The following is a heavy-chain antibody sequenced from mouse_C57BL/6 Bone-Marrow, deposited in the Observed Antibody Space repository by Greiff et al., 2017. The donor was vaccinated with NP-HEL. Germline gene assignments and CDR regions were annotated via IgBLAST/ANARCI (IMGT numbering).Heavy chain of an antibody. Sequence: QVQLKQPGAELVKPGASVKMSCKASGYTFTSYWITWVKQRPGQGLEWIGDIYPGSGSTNYNEKFKSKATLTVDTSSSTAYMQLSSLTSEDSAVYYCASLYGNFDYYAMDYWGQGTSVTVSS. CDR1: GYTFTSYW. D-gene: IGHD2-1*01. J-gene: IGHJ4*01. CDR3: ASLYGNFDYYAMDY. CDR2: IYPGSGST. V-gene: IGHV1-55*01.